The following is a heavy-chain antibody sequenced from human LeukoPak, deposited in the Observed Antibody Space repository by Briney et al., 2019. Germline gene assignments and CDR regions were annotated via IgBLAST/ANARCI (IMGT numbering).Heavy chain of an antibody. CDR2: ISHDGTKK. D-gene: IGHD4-17*01. Sequence: PGGSLRLSCAASGLTFSDYPIHWVRQAPGKGLEWVAVISHDGTKKYYADSAKGRFTISRDNPKNTLFLQMNSLRAEDTAVYYCARVDYAPRALDYWGQGTLVTVSS. J-gene: IGHJ4*02. CDR3: ARVDYAPRALDY. CDR1: GLTFSDYP. V-gene: IGHV3-30*04.